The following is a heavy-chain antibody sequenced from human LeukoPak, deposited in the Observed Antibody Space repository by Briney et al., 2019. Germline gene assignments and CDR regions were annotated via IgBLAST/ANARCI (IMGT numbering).Heavy chain of an antibody. CDR1: GFTFSSYS. D-gene: IGHD3-22*01. CDR2: ISSSSSYI. Sequence: GGSLRLSCAASGFTFSSYSMNWVGQAPGKGREWVSSISSSSSYIYYADSVKGRFTISRDNAKNSLYLQMNSLRAEDTAVYYCARDSYYYDSSGYYNYFDYWGQGTMVTVSS. V-gene: IGHV3-21*01. J-gene: IGHJ4*02. CDR3: ARDSYYYDSSGYYNYFDY.